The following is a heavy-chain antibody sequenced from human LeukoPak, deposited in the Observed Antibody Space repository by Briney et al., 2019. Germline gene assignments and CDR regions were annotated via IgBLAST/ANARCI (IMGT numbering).Heavy chain of an antibody. CDR2: ISGSGGAGT. D-gene: IGHD1-26*01. CDR1: GFTFSSYA. V-gene: IGHV3-23*01. J-gene: IGHJ6*02. Sequence: QSGGSLRLSCAGSGFTFSSYAMSWVRQAPGKGLEWVSTISGSGGAGTYYADSVKGRFTVSRDNSRNTLYLPMKSLRAEDTAVYYCVKDRGGSPIYGMDVWGQGTTVTVSS. CDR3: VKDRGGSPIYGMDV.